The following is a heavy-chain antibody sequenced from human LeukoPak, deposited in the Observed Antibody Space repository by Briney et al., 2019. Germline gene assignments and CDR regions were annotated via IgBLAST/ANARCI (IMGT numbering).Heavy chain of an antibody. V-gene: IGHV4-4*02. CDR1: GGSISSSNW. D-gene: IGHD3-3*01. J-gene: IGHJ6*02. CDR2: IYHSGST. CDR3: ARRYYDFWSGYDGMDV. Sequence: PSETLSLTCAVSGGSISSSNWWSWVRQPPGKGLEWIGEIYHSGSTNYNPSLKSRVTISVDKSKNQFSLKLSSVTAADTAVYYCARRYYDFWSGYDGMDVWGQGTTVTVSS.